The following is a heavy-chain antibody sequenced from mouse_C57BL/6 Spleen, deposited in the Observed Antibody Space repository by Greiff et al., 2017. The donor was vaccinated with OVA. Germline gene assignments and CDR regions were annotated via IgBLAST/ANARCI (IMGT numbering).Heavy chain of an antibody. CDR2: IHPNSGST. Sequence: QVQLKQPGAELVKPGASVKLSCKASGYTFTSYWMHWVKQRPGQGLEWIGMIHPNSGSTNYNEKFKSKATLTVDKSSSTAYMQLSSLTSEDSAVYYCARGAYGRSYDVWGTGTTVTGSS. D-gene: IGHD1-1*01. CDR3: ARGAYGRSYDV. CDR1: GYTFTSYW. J-gene: IGHJ1*03. V-gene: IGHV1-64*01.